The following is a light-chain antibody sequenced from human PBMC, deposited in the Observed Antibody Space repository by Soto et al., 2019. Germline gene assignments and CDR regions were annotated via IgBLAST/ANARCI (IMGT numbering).Light chain of an antibody. CDR1: QSISSSY. V-gene: IGKV3-20*01. CDR3: QQYTGPPTT. Sequence: EIAFTQSPCTLPLSPGKRATLSCRASQSISSSYLAWYQQRPGQSPRLLIYGASSRATGIPDRFSGSGSGTDFTLTITRLEPEDSAVYFCQQYTGPPTTFGQGTRLESK. CDR2: GAS. J-gene: IGKJ5*01.